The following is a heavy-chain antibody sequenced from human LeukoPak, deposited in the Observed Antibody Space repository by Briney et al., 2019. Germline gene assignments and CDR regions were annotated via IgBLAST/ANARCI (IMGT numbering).Heavy chain of an antibody. J-gene: IGHJ6*02. CDR1: GFTFSSYS. V-gene: IGHV3-48*02. CDR2: ISSSSSSI. Sequence: GGSLRLSCAASGFTFSSYSMNWVRQAPGKRLEWVSYISSSSSSIYYADSVKGRFTISRDNAKNSLYLQMNSLRDEDTAVYYCARDLLRYCSSTSCSYSGMDVWGQGTTVTVSS. D-gene: IGHD2-2*01. CDR3: ARDLLRYCSSTSCSYSGMDV.